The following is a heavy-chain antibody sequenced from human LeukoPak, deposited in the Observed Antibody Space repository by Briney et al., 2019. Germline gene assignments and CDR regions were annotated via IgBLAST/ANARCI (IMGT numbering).Heavy chain of an antibody. CDR2: INHSGST. D-gene: IGHD3-10*01. CDR3: ARVGYIGSGSYLVDY. CDR1: GGSFSGYY. Sequence: PSETLSLTCAVYGGSFSGYYWSWIRQPPRKGLEWIGEINHSGSTNYNPSLKSRVTISVDTSKNQFSLKLSSVTAADTAVYYCARVGYIGSGSYLVDYWGQGTLVTVSS. V-gene: IGHV4-34*01. J-gene: IGHJ4*02.